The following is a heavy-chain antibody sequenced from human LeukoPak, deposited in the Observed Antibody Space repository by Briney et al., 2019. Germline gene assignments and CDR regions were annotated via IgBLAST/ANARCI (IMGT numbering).Heavy chain of an antibody. Sequence: GASLKISCKGSGYSFTSYWIGWVRQRPGKGLEGMGIIYPGDSDTRYSPSFQGQVTISADKSISTAYLQWSSLKASDTAMYYCARQGDYGDYPGGYWGQGTLVTVSS. CDR1: GYSFTSYW. CDR3: ARQGDYGDYPGGY. J-gene: IGHJ4*02. CDR2: IYPGDSDT. V-gene: IGHV5-51*01. D-gene: IGHD4-17*01.